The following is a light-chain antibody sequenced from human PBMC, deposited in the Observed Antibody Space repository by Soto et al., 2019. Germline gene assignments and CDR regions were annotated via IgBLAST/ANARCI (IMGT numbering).Light chain of an antibody. V-gene: IGKV3D-15*01. CDR1: QSVSRN. Sequence: EVMMTQSPATLSVSPGERATLSCRASQSVSRNLAWYQQRPGQGPRLLLYGGSTRATGIPARFSGSGSGTEFTLTISSMESEDFAIYYCQQYNDWPRTFGPGAKVDLK. CDR2: GGS. J-gene: IGKJ3*01. CDR3: QQYNDWPRT.